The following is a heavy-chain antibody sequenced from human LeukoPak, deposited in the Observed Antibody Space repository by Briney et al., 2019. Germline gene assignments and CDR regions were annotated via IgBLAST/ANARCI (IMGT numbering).Heavy chain of an antibody. CDR2: ISAYNGNT. D-gene: IGHD5-24*01. J-gene: IGHJ6*03. Sequence: GASVKVSCKASGGTFSSYAISWVRQAPGQGLEWMGWISAYNGNTNYAQKLQGRVTMTTDTSTSTAYMELRSLRSDDTAVYYCARWYGYKQRQEESYYYYYMDVWGKGTTVTISS. CDR3: ARWYGYKQRQEESYYYYYMDV. CDR1: GGTFSSYA. V-gene: IGHV1-18*01.